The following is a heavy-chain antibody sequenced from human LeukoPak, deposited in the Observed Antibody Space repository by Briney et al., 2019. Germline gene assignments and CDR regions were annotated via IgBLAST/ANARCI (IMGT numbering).Heavy chain of an antibody. Sequence: SETLSLTCTVSGGSISSYYWSWIRQPPGKGLEWIGHIYYSGSTNYNPSLKSRVTISIDTSKNQFSLRLNSMTAADTAVYYCARVLRAASWRSYDYWGQGSLVTVSS. D-gene: IGHD5-18*01. J-gene: IGHJ4*02. CDR3: ARVLRAASWRSYDY. CDR1: GGSISSYY. CDR2: IYYSGST. V-gene: IGHV4-59*01.